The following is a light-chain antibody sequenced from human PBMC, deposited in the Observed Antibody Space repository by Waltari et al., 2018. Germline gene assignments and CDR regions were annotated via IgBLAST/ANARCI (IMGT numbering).Light chain of an antibody. CDR2: DVT. V-gene: IGLV2-11*01. J-gene: IGLJ1*01. CDR1: RSDLGAYAY. CDR3: CSYAGRYTNYV. Sequence: QSALTQPRSVSGSPGQSVTISCTGTRSDLGAYAYVSWYQQRPGKAPKLIISDVTERPSGVPDRFSGSKSDNKASLTISGLQADDEADYYCCSYAGRYTNYVFGSGTKVTVL.